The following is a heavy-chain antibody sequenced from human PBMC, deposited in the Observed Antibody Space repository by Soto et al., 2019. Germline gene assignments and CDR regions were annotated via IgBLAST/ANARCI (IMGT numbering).Heavy chain of an antibody. D-gene: IGHD3-10*01. V-gene: IGHV5-10-1*01. CDR1: GYSFTDCW. CDR2: IDPSDSYT. J-gene: IGHJ4*02. Sequence: PGESLKISCKGSGYSFTDCWISWVRQMPGKGLEWMGRIDPSDSYTKYSPSFQAHVSVSCDKSTSTAYLQWRSLKASDTGMYYCARHQADYYGSGSYDYWGQGTQVTVSS. CDR3: ARHQADYYGSGSYDY.